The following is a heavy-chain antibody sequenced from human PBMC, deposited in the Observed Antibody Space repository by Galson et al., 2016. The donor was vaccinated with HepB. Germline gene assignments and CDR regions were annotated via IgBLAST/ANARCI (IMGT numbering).Heavy chain of an antibody. D-gene: IGHD5-24*01. CDR1: GFSFSSYA. V-gene: IGHV3-30-3*01. J-gene: IGHJ4*02. Sequence: SLRLSCAGSGFSFSSYAFHWVRQAPGKGLEWVAVISYESSQKHYADSVKGRFTISTDNSMVFLQMNSLRDEDTAVYYCARDVRRDGYFDYFDYWGQGTLVTVSS. CDR3: ARDVRRDGYFDYFDY. CDR2: ISYESSQK.